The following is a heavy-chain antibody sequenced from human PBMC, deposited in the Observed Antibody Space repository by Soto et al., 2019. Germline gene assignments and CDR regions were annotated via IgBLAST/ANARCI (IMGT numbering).Heavy chain of an antibody. CDR2: ISGSGGST. CDR1: GFTFSSYA. D-gene: IGHD2-15*01. J-gene: IGHJ4*02. CDR3: AKEYGFQGVTDIVVVVAAAFDY. Sequence: GESLKISCAASGFTFSSYAMSWVRQAPGKGLEWVSAISGSGGSTYYADSVKGRFTISRDNSKNTLYLQMNSLRAEDTAVYYCAKEYGFQGVTDIVVVVAAAFDYWGQGTLVTVSS. V-gene: IGHV3-23*01.